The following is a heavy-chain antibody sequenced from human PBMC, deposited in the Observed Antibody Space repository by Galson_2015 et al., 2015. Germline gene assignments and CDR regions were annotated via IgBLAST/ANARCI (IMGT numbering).Heavy chain of an antibody. D-gene: IGHD2-2*01. CDR3: ASGRGYCTSTSCFDLYCFDS. V-gene: IGHV3-48*03. CDR1: GFTFSSYE. Sequence: SLRLSCAASGFTFSSYEMNWVRQAPGKGLEWVSYISKSGDTVYYADSVKGRFTISRGNAKNSLYLQMNSLRAEDTAFYYCASGRGYCTSTSCFDLYCFDSWGQGTLVTVSS. CDR2: ISKSGDTV. J-gene: IGHJ4*02.